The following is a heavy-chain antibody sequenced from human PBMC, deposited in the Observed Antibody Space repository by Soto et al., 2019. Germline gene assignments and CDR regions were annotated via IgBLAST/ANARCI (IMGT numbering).Heavy chain of an antibody. CDR2: INHSGST. CDR3: ARDYDILTGHRRFDP. CDR1: GGSFSGYY. Sequence: SETLSLTCAVYGGSFSGYYWSWIRQPPGKGLEWIGEINHSGSTNYNPSLKSRVTISVDTSKNQFSLKLSSVTAADTAVYYCARDYDILTGHRRFDPWGQGTLVTVSS. D-gene: IGHD3-9*01. V-gene: IGHV4-34*01. J-gene: IGHJ5*02.